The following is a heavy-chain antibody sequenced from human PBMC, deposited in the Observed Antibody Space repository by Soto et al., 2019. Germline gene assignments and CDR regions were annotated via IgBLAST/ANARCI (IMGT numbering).Heavy chain of an antibody. V-gene: IGHV4-30-4*01. J-gene: IGHJ4*02. Sequence: PSETLSLTCTVSGGSISSGNYYWSWIRQPPGKGLEWIGFISYSGSAYYNPSLKSRLTISVDKSKNQFSLKLTSVTAADTAVYYCARARATIAAAASFDCWGQGTLVTVSS. D-gene: IGHD6-13*01. CDR3: ARARATIAAAASFDC. CDR1: GGSISSGNYY. CDR2: ISYSGSA.